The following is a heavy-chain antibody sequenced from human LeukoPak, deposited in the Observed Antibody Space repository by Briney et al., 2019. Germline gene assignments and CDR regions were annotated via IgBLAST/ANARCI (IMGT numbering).Heavy chain of an antibody. CDR2: INSDGNNT. D-gene: IGHD3-22*01. CDR3: AKWDTYYDSSGYYFY. Sequence: GGSLRLSCAASGFTFSSFWMHWVRQAPGKGLVWVSRINSDGNNTNYADSVKGRFSISRDNAKNTLYLQMNSLRAEDTAVYYCAKWDTYYDSSGYYFYWGQGTLVTVSS. V-gene: IGHV3-74*01. J-gene: IGHJ4*02. CDR1: GFTFSSFW.